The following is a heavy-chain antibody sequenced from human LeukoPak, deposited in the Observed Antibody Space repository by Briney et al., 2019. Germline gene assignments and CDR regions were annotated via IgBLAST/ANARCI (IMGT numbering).Heavy chain of an antibody. CDR2: ISSSGDIM. V-gene: IGHV3-11*01. CDR1: GFTFSNYY. CDR3: AKGHTYGMI. J-gene: IGHJ4*02. Sequence: GGYLRLYCAASGFTFSNYYMTWLRQTPGKGLEWISYISSSGDIMDYADSVKGRFTISRDNAKASLYLQMNSLGADDTAIYYCAKGHTYGMIWGQGTLVTVSS. D-gene: IGHD5-18*01.